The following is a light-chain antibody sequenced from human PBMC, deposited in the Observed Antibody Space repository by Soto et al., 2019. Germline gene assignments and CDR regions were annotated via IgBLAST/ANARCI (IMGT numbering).Light chain of an antibody. V-gene: IGLV2-14*01. CDR1: SSDVGGYNY. J-gene: IGLJ1*01. Sequence: QSVRTRAPSVSGSPGEAIAISCTGTSSDVGGYNYVSWYQQHPGKAPKLMIYDVSDRPSGVSNRFSGSKSGNTASLTISGLQAEDEADYYCSSYTSGFYVFGTGTKVTVL. CDR3: SSYTSGFYV. CDR2: DVS.